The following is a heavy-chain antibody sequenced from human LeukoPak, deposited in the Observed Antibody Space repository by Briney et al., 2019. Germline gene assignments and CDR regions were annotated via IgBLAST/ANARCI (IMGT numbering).Heavy chain of an antibody. J-gene: IGHJ3*02. CDR1: GYTFTRYY. CDR2: INPNGGGT. CDR3: APGIAAAANDAFDI. V-gene: IGHV1-2*02. Sequence: GASVKVSCKASGYTFTRYYMYWVRQAPGQGLEWMGWINPNGGGTNYAQKFQGRVTMTRDTSISTAYMELSRLRSDDTAVYYCAPGIAAAANDAFDIWGQGTMVTVSS. D-gene: IGHD6-13*01.